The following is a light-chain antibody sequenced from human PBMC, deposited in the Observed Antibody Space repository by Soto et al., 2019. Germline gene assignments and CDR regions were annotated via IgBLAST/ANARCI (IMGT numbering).Light chain of an antibody. CDR1: QSVSSSY. V-gene: IGKV3-20*01. J-gene: IGKJ5*01. Sequence: EIVLTQSPGTLSLSPGERATLSCRASQSVSSSYLAWYQQKPGQAPRLLLYGASSRATGIPDRFSGSGSGTDFTLIISRLEPEAFSVYYGQQYGSSPSITFGQGTRLESK. CDR2: GAS. CDR3: QQYGSSPSIT.